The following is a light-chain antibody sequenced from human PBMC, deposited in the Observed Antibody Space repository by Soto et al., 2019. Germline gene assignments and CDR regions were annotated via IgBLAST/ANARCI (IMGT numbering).Light chain of an antibody. CDR2: AAS. CDR1: QSVSRS. Sequence: DNQMTQSPVSLSASVGDRVTITCPASQSVSRSLNWYQQKAGQAPKLLIYAASTLHSGVPSRFTGSGSGTEFTLTISSLQPEDFATYYCQQNAITPPWTVAQGTKAEIK. V-gene: IGKV1-39*01. CDR3: QQNAITPPWT. J-gene: IGKJ1*01.